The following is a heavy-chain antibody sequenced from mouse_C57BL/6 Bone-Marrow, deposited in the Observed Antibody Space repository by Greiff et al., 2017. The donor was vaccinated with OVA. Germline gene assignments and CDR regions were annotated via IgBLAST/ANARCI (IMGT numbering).Heavy chain of an antibody. D-gene: IGHD1-1*01. Sequence: EVKLVESGGGLVKPGGSLKLSCAASGFTFSDYGMHWVRQAPEKGLEWVAYISSGSSTIYYADTVKGRFTISRDNAKNTLFLQMTSRRSEDTAMYYCARGHYGSSYNWYFDVWGTGTTVTVSS. CDR2: ISSGSSTI. CDR3: ARGHYGSSYNWYFDV. V-gene: IGHV5-17*01. J-gene: IGHJ1*03. CDR1: GFTFSDYG.